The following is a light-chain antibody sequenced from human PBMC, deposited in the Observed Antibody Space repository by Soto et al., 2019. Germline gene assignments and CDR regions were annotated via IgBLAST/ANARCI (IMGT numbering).Light chain of an antibody. V-gene: IGKV3-11*01. CDR3: QQCGSSST. CDR1: QTVNSG. CDR2: HTS. Sequence: DIVLTQSPATLSSSPGERATLSCRASQTVNSGLAWYQHIPGQAPRRLIYHTSNRATGLPARFSGSGSGTDFTLTISSLEPEDFAVYYCQQCGSSSTFGQGTRLEI. J-gene: IGKJ5*01.